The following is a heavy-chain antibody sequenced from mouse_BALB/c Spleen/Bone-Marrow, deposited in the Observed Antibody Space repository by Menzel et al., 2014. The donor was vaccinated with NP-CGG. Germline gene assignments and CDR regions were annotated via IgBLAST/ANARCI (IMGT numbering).Heavy chain of an antibody. CDR3: TRYGNSHYYAVDY. J-gene: IGHJ4*01. CDR2: IYPSDTYT. V-gene: IGHV1-69*02. CDR1: GYTFTSYW. Sequence: QVQLQQSGAELARPGASVKLSCRASGYTFTSYWINWVKQRPGQGLEWIGNIYPSDTYTNYNQRFKDKATLTVDKASSTAYMQLSSPTSEDSAVYYCTRYGNSHYYAVDYWGQGTSVTVSS. D-gene: IGHD1-1*01.